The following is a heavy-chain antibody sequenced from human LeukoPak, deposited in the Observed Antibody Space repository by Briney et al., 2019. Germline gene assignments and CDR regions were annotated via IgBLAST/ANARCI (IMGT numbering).Heavy chain of an antibody. Sequence: PSETLSLTCAVYGGSFSGYYWSWIRQPPGKGLEWIGEINHSGSTNYNPSLKSRVTISVDTSKNQFSLKLSSVTAADTAVYYCARGGPSITIFGVVDYWGQGTLVTVS. D-gene: IGHD3-3*01. CDR1: GGSFSGYY. CDR3: ARGGPSITIFGVVDY. CDR2: INHSGST. V-gene: IGHV4-34*01. J-gene: IGHJ4*02.